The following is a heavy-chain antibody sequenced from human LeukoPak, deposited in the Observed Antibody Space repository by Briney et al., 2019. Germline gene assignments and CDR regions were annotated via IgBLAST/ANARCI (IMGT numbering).Heavy chain of an antibody. CDR3: ATTPITIFGVAYFYMDV. CDR1: GYSISSGYY. Sequence: SETLSLTCAVSGYSISSGYYWGWIRQPPGKGLEWIGYIYYSGSTNYNPSLKSRVTISVDTSKNQFSLKLSSVTAADTAVYYCATTPITIFGVAYFYMDVWGKGTTVTVSS. V-gene: IGHV4-38-2*01. D-gene: IGHD3-3*01. CDR2: IYYSGST. J-gene: IGHJ6*03.